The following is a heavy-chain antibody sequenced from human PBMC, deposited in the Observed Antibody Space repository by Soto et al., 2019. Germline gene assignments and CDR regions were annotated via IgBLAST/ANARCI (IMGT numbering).Heavy chain of an antibody. D-gene: IGHD3-10*01. CDR2: INHSGST. CDR3: ARGGPYYYGSGTLYWFDP. Sequence: SETLSLTCAVYGGSFSGYYWSWIRQPPGKGLEWIGEINHSGSTNYNPSLKSRVTISVDTSKNQFSLKLSSVTAADTAVYYCARGGPYYYGSGTLYWFDPWGQGTLVTSPQ. CDR1: GGSFSGYY. V-gene: IGHV4-34*01. J-gene: IGHJ5*02.